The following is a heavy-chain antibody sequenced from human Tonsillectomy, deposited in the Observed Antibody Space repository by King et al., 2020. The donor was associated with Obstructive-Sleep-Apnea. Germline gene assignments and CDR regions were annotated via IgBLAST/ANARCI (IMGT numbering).Heavy chain of an antibody. CDR2: IYYSGST. Sequence: QLQESGPGLVKPPETLSLTCTVSGGSISSYDWNWIRQPPGKGLEWMGYIYYSGSTNYNPALKSRVNISIDTSKNQFSLRLSSVTAADTAVYYCARDQGYFGSGSYRDNWFDPWGQGTLVTVSS. CDR3: ARDQGYFGSGSYRDNWFDP. J-gene: IGHJ5*02. CDR1: GGSISSYD. V-gene: IGHV4-59*01. D-gene: IGHD3-10*01.